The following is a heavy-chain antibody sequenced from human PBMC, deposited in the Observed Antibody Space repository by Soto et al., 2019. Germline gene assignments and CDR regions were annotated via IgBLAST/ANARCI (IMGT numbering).Heavy chain of an antibody. CDR3: AKDLRTTISDYGMEV. Sequence: AVGSLRLSCVSSGFTFGSHGMHWVRQAPGKWLEWVAVISYDETNEHYVDSVKGRFTISRDNSKSILYLQMNRLRPEDTAVYKCAKDLRTTISDYGMEVWGQGTTVTVSS. V-gene: IGHV3-30*18. CDR1: GFTFGSHG. J-gene: IGHJ6*02. CDR2: ISYDETNE.